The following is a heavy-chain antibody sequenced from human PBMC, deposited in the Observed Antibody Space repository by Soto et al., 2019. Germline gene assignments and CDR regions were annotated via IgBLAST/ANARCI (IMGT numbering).Heavy chain of an antibody. D-gene: IGHD1-7*01. J-gene: IGHJ4*02. Sequence: SENLSLTCAVSGGSFTSNNWWTWVRQPPGQGLEWIGEIYRTGSTNYNPSLKSRVTISLDKSENQFSLKVTSLTAAETAVYYCASRDPGTSVDYWGQGTLVTVSS. V-gene: IGHV4-4*02. CDR1: GGSFTSNNW. CDR2: IYRTGST. CDR3: ASRDPGTSVDY.